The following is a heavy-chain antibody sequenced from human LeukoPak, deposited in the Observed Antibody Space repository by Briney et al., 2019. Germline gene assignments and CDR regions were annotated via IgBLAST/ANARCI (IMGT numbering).Heavy chain of an antibody. CDR3: ARAPDYDFWSGYSHFDY. CDR1: GFTFSSYA. Sequence: QAGGSLRLSCAASGFTFSSYAMSWVRQAPGKGLEWVSAISGSGGSTYYADSVKGRFTISRDNAKNSLYLQMNSLRAEDTAVYYCARAPDYDFWSGYSHFDYWGQGTLVTVSS. D-gene: IGHD3-3*01. V-gene: IGHV3-23*01. J-gene: IGHJ4*02. CDR2: ISGSGGST.